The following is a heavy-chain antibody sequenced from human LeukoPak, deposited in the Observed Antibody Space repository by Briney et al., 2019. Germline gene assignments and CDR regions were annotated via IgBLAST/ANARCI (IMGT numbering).Heavy chain of an antibody. CDR1: GGSFSGYY. V-gene: IGHV4-34*01. CDR3: ARGSPGYGMDV. J-gene: IGHJ6*04. Sequence: SETLSLTCAVYGGSFSGYYWSWIRQPPGKGLEWIGEINHSGSTNYNPSLKSRVTISVDTSKNQFSLKLSSVTAADTSVYYCARGSPGYGMDVWGKGTTVTVSS. CDR2: INHSGST.